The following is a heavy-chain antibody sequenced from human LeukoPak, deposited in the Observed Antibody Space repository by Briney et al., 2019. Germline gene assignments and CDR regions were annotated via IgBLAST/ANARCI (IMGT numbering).Heavy chain of an antibody. CDR2: ISYDGSNK. CDR1: GFTFSSYS. J-gene: IGHJ6*03. CDR3: AIAAAGTRGGYYMDV. Sequence: GGSLRLSCAASGFTFSSYSMNWVRQAPGKGLEWVAVISYDGSNKYYADSVKGRFTISRDNSKNTLYLQMNSLRSEDTAVYYCAIAAAGTRGGYYMDVWGKGTTVTVSS. D-gene: IGHD6-13*01. V-gene: IGHV3-30*03.